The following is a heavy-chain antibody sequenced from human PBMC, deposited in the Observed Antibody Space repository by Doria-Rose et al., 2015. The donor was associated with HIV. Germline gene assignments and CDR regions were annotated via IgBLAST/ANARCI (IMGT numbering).Heavy chain of an antibody. V-gene: IGHV2-26*01. Sequence: QESGPVLVKPTETLTLTCAVSGVSLSSPGMGVSRIRQPPGKALEWLANIFADDDRSYKSSLKSRLTISRGTSKSQVVLTMTDMDPVDTATYYCARIKSSRWYHKYYFDFWGQGTLVIVSA. J-gene: IGHJ4*02. CDR3: ARIKSSRWYHKYYFDF. CDR1: GVSLSSPGMG. CDR2: IFADDDR. D-gene: IGHD6-13*01.